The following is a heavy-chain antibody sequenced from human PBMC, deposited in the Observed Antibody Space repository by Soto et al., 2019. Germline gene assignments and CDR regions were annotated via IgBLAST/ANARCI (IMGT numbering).Heavy chain of an antibody. D-gene: IGHD3-3*01. CDR3: ARGRRRITIFGVVSGPEYYFDY. V-gene: IGHV4-30-4*01. J-gene: IGHJ4*02. CDR2: IYYSGST. CDR1: GGSISSGDYY. Sequence: SETLSLTCTVSGGSISSGDYYWSWIRQPPGKGLEWIGYIYYSGSTYYNPSLKSRVTISVDTSKNQFSLKLSSVTAADTAVYYCARGRRRITIFGVVSGPEYYFDYWGQGTLVTVSS.